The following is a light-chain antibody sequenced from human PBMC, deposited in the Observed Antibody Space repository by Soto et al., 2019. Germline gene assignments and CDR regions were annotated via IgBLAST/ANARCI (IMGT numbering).Light chain of an antibody. CDR1: SGHNSYA. CDR3: QTWSTDIRV. CDR2: VNSGGSH. V-gene: IGLV4-69*01. J-gene: IGLJ3*02. Sequence: QLVLTQSPSASASLGASVKLTCTLSSGHNSYAIAWHQQQPEKGPRYLMKVNSGGSHSKGDGIPDRFSGSSSGAERYLTISSLQSEDEADYYCQTWSTDIRVFGGGTKLTVL.